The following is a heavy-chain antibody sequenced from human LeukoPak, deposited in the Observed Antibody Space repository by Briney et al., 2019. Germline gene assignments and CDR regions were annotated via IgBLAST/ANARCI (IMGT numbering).Heavy chain of an antibody. Sequence: PSETLSLTCTVSGGSIITDNSYWAWIRQPAGKGLEWIGRIYPSGSTDYSPSLKSRLSISIDTSNNQFSLTLTSVTAADTAVYFCARVVWKSGGYFDSWGQGILVTVSS. D-gene: IGHD2-15*01. CDR3: ARVVWKSGGYFDS. J-gene: IGHJ4*02. V-gene: IGHV4-61*02. CDR1: GGSIITDNSY. CDR2: IYPSGST.